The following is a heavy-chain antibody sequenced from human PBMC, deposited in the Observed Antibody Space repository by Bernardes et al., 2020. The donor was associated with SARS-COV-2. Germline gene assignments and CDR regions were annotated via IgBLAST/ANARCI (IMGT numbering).Heavy chain of an antibody. CDR3: AKDWAYYDSSARYNWFDP. J-gene: IGHJ5*02. CDR2: ISYDGSNK. CDR1: GFTFSSYG. D-gene: IGHD3-22*01. V-gene: IGHV3-30*18. Sequence: GSLRLSCAASGFTFSSYGMHWVRQAPGKGLEWVAVISYDGSNKYYADSVKGRFTISRDNSKNTLYLQMNSLRAEDTAVYHCAKDWAYYDSSARYNWFDPWGQGTLVTVSS.